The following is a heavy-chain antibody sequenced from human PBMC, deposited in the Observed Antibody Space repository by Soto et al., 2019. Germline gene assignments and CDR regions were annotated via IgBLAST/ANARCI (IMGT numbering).Heavy chain of an antibody. D-gene: IGHD3-9*01. CDR2: FGTSRKYI. V-gene: IGHV3-48*02. Sequence: VGALRLSCVASGYTLSYCSMNWVRQAPGKGLEWVSYFGTSRKYIYYADSVRGRFTIARDDAKNSLYLQLNSLRDEDTALYYCVRDRDWAFDIWGQGTMVTVSS. CDR1: GYTLSYCS. CDR3: VRDRDWAFDI. J-gene: IGHJ3*02.